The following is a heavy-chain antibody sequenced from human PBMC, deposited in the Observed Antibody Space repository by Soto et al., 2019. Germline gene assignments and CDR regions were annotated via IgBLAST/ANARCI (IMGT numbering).Heavy chain of an antibody. CDR2: TYYKSKWNN. V-gene: IGHV6-1*01. CDR3: TGITWFRGMDV. D-gene: IGHD3-10*01. Sequence: SQALSLTSAISGDSVSSNSAACNWIRHSPSRGLEWLGRTYYKSKWNNDYALSVKSRITINPDTSKNQFSLHLYSVTPEDTAVYYCTGITWFRGMDVWGQGTPVTVSS. J-gene: IGHJ6*02. CDR1: GDSVSSNSAA.